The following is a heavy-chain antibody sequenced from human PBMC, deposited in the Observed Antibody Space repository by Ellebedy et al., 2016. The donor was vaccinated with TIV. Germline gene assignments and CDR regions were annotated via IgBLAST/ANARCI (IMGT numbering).Heavy chain of an antibody. J-gene: IGHJ6*02. CDR1: GHSFTAYG. V-gene: IGHV1-3*04. CDR3: ATREWQDPMDV. CDR2: FNTGNDNT. Sequence: ASVTVSCXASGHSFTAYGIHWVRQAPGQSLEWMGWFNTGNDNTKYSQKLQGRVTITRDTSATTAYMELSGLMSEDTAVYYCATREWQDPMDVWGQGTTVTVSS. D-gene: IGHD3-3*01.